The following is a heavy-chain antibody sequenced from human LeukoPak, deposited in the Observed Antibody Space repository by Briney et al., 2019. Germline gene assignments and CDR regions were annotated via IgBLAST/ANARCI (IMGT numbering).Heavy chain of an antibody. J-gene: IGHJ6*02. CDR3: AKGVTTVRIYYHGMDV. CDR2: ISGSGDSR. Sequence: PGGSLRLSCAASGFTFSSCAMSWVRQAPGKGLEWVSLISGSGDSRYYADSVKGRLTISRDNAKNTLWLQMNSLRAEDTAVYYCAKGVTTVRIYYHGMDVWGQGTTVTVSS. V-gene: IGHV3-23*01. CDR1: GFTFSSCA. D-gene: IGHD4-17*01.